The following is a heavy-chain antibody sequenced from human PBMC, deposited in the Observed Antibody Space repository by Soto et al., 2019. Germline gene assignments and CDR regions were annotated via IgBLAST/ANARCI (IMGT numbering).Heavy chain of an antibody. CDR2: ISWNSGSI. CDR3: AKQVDSNYNVYFDY. Sequence: GGSLRLSCAASGFTFDDYAMHWVRQAPGKGLEWVSGISWNSGSIGYADSVKGRFTISRDNAKNSLYLQMNSLRAEDTALYYCAKQVDSNYNVYFDYWGQGTLVTVSS. J-gene: IGHJ4*02. CDR1: GFTFDDYA. D-gene: IGHD4-4*01. V-gene: IGHV3-9*01.